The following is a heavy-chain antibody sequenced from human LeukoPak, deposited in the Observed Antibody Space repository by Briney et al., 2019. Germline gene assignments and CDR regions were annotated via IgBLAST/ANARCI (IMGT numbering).Heavy chain of an antibody. V-gene: IGHV3-23*01. CDR3: ARNYGSGSFLYYMDV. D-gene: IGHD3-10*01. CDR1: RFTLSSYA. CDR2: ISGSSGST. Sequence: GGSLRLSCAASRFTLSSYAMSWVRQAPGKGLEWVSGISGSSGSTYYADSVKGRFTIARDKSKNTVYLQMNSLRAQDTALYHCARNYGSGSFLYYMDVWGKGTTVTISS. J-gene: IGHJ6*03.